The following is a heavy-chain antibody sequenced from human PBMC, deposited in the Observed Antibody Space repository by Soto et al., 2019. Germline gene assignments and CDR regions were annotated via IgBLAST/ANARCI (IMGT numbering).Heavy chain of an antibody. Sequence: ITLKESGPTLVKPTQTLTLTCTFSGFSLNTGGVGVGWVRQPRGKAMEWLALIYWDDDERYRPSLRSRLNITKDTINNQVVLTMTNMDPEDTATYYCVRNWRYYGGDYYYGMDAWGQGTTDTVSS. D-gene: IGHD3-10*01. CDR3: VRNWRYYGGDYYYGMDA. J-gene: IGHJ6*02. V-gene: IGHV2-5*02. CDR1: GFSLNTGGVG. CDR2: IYWDDDE.